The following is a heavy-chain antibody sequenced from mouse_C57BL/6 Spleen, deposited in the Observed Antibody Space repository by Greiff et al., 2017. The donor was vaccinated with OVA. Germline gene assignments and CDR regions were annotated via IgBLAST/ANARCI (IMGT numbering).Heavy chain of an antibody. V-gene: IGHV10-3*01. D-gene: IGHD3-2*02. CDR2: IRSKSSTYAT. Sequence: EVQLVESGGGLVQPKGSLKLSCAASGFTFNTYAMHWVRQAPGKGLEWVARIRSKSSTYATYYADSVKDRFTISRDDSQSMLYLQMNNLKTEDTAMYYCVRVLGFYYFDYWGQGTTLTVSS. CDR3: VRVLGFYYFDY. CDR1: GFTFNTYA. J-gene: IGHJ2*01.